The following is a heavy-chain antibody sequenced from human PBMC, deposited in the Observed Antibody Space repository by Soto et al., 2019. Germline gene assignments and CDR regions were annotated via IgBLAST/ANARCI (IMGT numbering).Heavy chain of an antibody. V-gene: IGHV4-39*01. Sequence: SETLSLTCTVSGGSISNSRYYWAWIRQPPGKGLEWIGSFYYSGSTYYNPSLKSRVTISVDTSKNQFSLKLSSVTAADTAVYYCARGYGRNFDYWGQGILVTVSS. CDR3: ARGYGRNFDY. CDR2: FYYSGST. J-gene: IGHJ4*02. CDR1: GGSISNSRYY. D-gene: IGHD5-18*01.